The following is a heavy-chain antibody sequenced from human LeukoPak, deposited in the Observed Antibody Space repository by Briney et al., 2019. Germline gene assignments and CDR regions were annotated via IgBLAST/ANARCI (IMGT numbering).Heavy chain of an antibody. CDR1: GFTFSTYA. V-gene: IGHV3-23*01. CDR2: ISCSGGRT. CDR3: AKDQTREPPHYCDY. D-gene: IGHD1-26*01. Sequence: PGGSLRLSCAASGFTFSTYAMSWVRQAPGKGLEWVALISCSGGRTYYADSVRGRFTISRDNSKNTLYLQMNSLRAEDTAVYYCAKDQTREPPHYCDYWGKGTLVTVSS. J-gene: IGHJ4*02.